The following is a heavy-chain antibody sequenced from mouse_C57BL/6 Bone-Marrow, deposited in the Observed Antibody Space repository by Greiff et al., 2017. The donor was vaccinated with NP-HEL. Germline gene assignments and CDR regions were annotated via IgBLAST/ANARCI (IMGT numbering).Heavy chain of an antibody. D-gene: IGHD2-3*01. J-gene: IGHJ4*01. CDR2: ISYDGSN. CDR1: GYSITSGYY. CDR3: ARGWLLLYYAMDY. Sequence: VQLQQSGPGLVKPSQSLSLTCSVTGYSITSGYYWNWIRQFPGNKLEWMGYISYDGSNNYNPSLKNRISITRYTSKNQFFLKLNSVTTEDTATYYCARGWLLLYYAMDYWGQGTSVTVSS. V-gene: IGHV3-6*01.